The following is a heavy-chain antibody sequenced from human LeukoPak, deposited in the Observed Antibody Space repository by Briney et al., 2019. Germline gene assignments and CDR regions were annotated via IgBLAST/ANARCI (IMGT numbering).Heavy chain of an antibody. J-gene: IGHJ3*02. V-gene: IGHV5-51*01. CDR3: ARPRSRDGYNDAFDI. CDR2: LYPGNSDT. D-gene: IGHD5-24*01. Sequence: GESLMISCKGSGYSFTSYRIGWVLQMPGKGLEWMGILYPGNSDTRYSPSFQGQVTISADKSISTAYLQWSSLKASDTAMYYCARPRSRDGYNDAFDIWGQGTMVTVSS. CDR1: GYSFTSYR.